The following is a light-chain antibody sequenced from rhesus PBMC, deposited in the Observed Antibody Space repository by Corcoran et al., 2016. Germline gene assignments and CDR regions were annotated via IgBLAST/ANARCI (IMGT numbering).Light chain of an antibody. V-gene: IGKV1-18*01. CDR2: KAS. J-gene: IGKJ4*01. Sequence: DIQMTQSPSSLSASVGDRVTITCRASQGINSWLAWYQQKPGKAPKLLIYKASTLQSGVPSRFSGSGSGTDYTVTISSLQPEDVATYYCQHGYGTPLTFGGGTKVEIK. CDR1: QGINSW. CDR3: QHGYGTPLT.